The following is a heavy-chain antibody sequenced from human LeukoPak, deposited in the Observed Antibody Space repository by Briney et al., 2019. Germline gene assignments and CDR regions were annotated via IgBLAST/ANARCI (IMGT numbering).Heavy chain of an antibody. V-gene: IGHV3-23*01. D-gene: IGHD3-9*01. CDR1: GFTFSSYA. Sequence: GGSLRLSCAASGFTFSSYAMSWVRQAPGKGLEWVSAISGSGGSTYYADSVKGRFTISRDNSKNTLYLQMNSLRAEDTAVYYCAKSRRYFDWLLGDYFDYWGQGTLVTVSS. CDR2: ISGSGGST. J-gene: IGHJ4*02. CDR3: AKSRRYFDWLLGDYFDY.